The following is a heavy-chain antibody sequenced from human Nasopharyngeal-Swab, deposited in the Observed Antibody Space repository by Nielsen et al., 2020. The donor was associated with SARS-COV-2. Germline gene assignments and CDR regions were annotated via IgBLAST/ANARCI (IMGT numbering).Heavy chain of an antibody. Sequence: GGSLRLSCAASGFTFSSYAMSWVRQAPGKGLEWVSAISGSGGSTYYADYVKGRFTISRDNSKNTLYLQMNSLRAEDTAVYYCAKDDRRSQWLVDYYYGMDVWGQGTTVTVSS. CDR3: AKDDRRSQWLVDYYYGMDV. CDR2: ISGSGGST. V-gene: IGHV3-23*01. J-gene: IGHJ6*02. CDR1: GFTFSSYA. D-gene: IGHD6-19*01.